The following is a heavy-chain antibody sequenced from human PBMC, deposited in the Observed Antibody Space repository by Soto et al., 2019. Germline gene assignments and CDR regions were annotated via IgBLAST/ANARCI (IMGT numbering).Heavy chain of an antibody. D-gene: IGHD2-2*01. CDR2: IDPSDSYT. CDR1: GYSFTSYW. Sequence: PGESLKISCKGSGYSFTSYWISLVRQMPGKGLEWMGRIDPSDSYTNYSPSFQGHVTISADKSISTAYLQWSSLKASDTDMYYCARQGYCSSTSCYYYYGMDVWGQGTTVTVSS. V-gene: IGHV5-10-1*01. CDR3: ARQGYCSSTSCYYYYGMDV. J-gene: IGHJ6*02.